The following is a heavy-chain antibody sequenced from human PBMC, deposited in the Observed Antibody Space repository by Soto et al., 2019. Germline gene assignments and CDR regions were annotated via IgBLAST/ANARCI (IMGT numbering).Heavy chain of an antibody. Sequence: GESLKISCKGSGYSFSSYWIGWVRQMPGKGLEWMGIIYPGDSDTRYGPSFQGQVTISADKSISTAYLQWSSLKASDTAIYFCSIPPALCTAFYTLAQRTMLTVSS. CDR3: SIPPALCTAFYT. V-gene: IGHV5-51*01. D-gene: IGHD2-21*02. J-gene: IGHJ5*01. CDR2: IYPGDSDT. CDR1: GYSFSSYW.